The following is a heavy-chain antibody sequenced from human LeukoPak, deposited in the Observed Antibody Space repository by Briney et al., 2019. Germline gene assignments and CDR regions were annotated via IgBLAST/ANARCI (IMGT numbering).Heavy chain of an antibody. CDR2: ISGRGLST. V-gene: IGHV3-23*01. J-gene: IGHJ4*02. CDR3: AKDWGSTDLYYFDS. CDR1: GFTFSSYA. Sequence: PGGSLRLSCATSGFTFSSYAMSWVHQAPGKGLEWVSAISGRGLSTYYADSVKVRFPISRDNSKNTLYLQMNGLRAKDTAVYYCAKDWGSTDLYYFDSWGQGTLVNVSS. D-gene: IGHD3-16*01.